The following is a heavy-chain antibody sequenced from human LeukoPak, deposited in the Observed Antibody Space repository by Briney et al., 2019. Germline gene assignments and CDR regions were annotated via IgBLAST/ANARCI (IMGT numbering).Heavy chain of an antibody. J-gene: IGHJ4*02. V-gene: IGHV3-30*02. CDR1: GFTFSSYD. CDR3: AKLPLWLVPAGYDY. CDR2: IRYDASNE. Sequence: GGSLRLSCAASGFTFSSYDMHWVRQAPGKGLEWVAFIRYDASNEYYADSVKGRFTISRDNSKNTLYLQMNSLRPEDTAVYYCAKLPLWLVPAGYDYWGRGSLVIVSS. D-gene: IGHD6-19*01.